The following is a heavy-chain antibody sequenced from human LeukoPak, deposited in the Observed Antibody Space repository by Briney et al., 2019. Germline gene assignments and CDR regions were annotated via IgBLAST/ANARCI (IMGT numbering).Heavy chain of an antibody. J-gene: IGHJ4*02. V-gene: IGHV3-30*03. CDR1: GFTFSSYG. CDR3: ARARYCSS. D-gene: IGHD6-6*01. Sequence: GGSLRLSCAASGFTFSSYGMHWVRQAPGKGLEWVAVISYDGSNKYYADSVKGRFTISRDNSKNTLYLQMNGLRAEDTAVYYCARARYCSSWGQGTLVTVSS. CDR2: ISYDGSNK.